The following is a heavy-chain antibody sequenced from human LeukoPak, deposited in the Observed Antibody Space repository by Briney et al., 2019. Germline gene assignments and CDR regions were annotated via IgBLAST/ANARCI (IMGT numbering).Heavy chain of an antibody. CDR1: GFTFGDYA. CDR3: TRYEI. Sequence: GGSLRLSCTASGFTFGDYAMSWVRQAPGKGLEWVGFIRSKTYGGTTEYSASVKGRFTISRDDSKSIAYLQMNSLKTEDTAVYYCTRYEIWGQGTMVTVSS. V-gene: IGHV3-49*04. D-gene: IGHD3-3*01. CDR2: IRSKTYGGTT. J-gene: IGHJ3*02.